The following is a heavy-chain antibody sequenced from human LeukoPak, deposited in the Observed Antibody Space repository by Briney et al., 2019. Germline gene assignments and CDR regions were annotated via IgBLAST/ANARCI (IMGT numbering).Heavy chain of an antibody. CDR2: INPSDGST. CDR1: GDTLTTYY. CDR3: ARGGKRWWGAFDI. J-gene: IGHJ3*02. V-gene: IGHV1-46*01. Sequence: EASVKVSCKASGDTLTTYYMHWVRQAPGQGLEWMGIINPSDGSTSYAQRFQGSVTITRDMPTSTVYMELSSLTSEDTAVYYCARGGKRWWGAFDIWGQGTMVTVSS. D-gene: IGHD2-15*01.